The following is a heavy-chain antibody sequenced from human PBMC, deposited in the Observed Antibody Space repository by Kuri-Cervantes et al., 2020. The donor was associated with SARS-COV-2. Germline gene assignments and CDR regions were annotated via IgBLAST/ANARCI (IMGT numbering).Heavy chain of an antibody. D-gene: IGHD6-19*01. J-gene: IGHJ4*02. CDR3: ARDRPDSSGYDY. Sequence: GKSLKISCAASGFTFSSYNMNWLRQAPGKGLEWVSSISRSGGKIYYADSVKGRFTISRDNAKNSLYLQMNSLRAEDTAVYYCARDRPDSSGYDYWGQGTLVTVSS. CDR1: GFTFSSYN. V-gene: IGHV3-21*01. CDR2: ISRSGGKI.